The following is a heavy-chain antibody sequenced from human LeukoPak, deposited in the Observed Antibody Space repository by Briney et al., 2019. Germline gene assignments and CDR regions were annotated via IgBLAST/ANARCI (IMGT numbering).Heavy chain of an antibody. CDR3: ATGEITFGGAIATDY. CDR1: GYTLTELS. CDR2: FDPEDGET. D-gene: IGHD3-16*02. Sequence: ASVKVSCKVSGYTLTELSMHWVRQAPGKGLEWMGGFDPEDGETIYAQKFQGRVTMTEDTSTDTAYMELSSLRSEDTAVYYCATGEITFGGAIATDYWGQGTLVTVSS. V-gene: IGHV1-24*01. J-gene: IGHJ4*02.